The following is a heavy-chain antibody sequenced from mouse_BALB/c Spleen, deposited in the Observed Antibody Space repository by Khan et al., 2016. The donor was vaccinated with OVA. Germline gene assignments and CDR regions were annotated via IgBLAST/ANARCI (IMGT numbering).Heavy chain of an antibody. CDR3: VRDGAYYRNDGRLAY. Sequence: QVQLQQSGAELARPGASVKMSCKASGYTFTSYTIHWIKLRPGQGLEWIGYINPSNGYTNYNQKFKDKATLTADKSSTTAYLQLSSLTSDDSAVYDSVRDGAYYRNDGRLAYWGQGTLVTVSA. D-gene: IGHD2-14*01. CDR2: INPSNGYT. V-gene: IGHV1-4*01. J-gene: IGHJ3*01. CDR1: GYTFTSYT.